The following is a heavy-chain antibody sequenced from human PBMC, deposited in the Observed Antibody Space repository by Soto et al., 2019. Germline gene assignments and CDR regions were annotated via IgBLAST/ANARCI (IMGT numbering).Heavy chain of an antibody. CDR2: VSSGSHTR. CDR1: GFTFSNLA. D-gene: IGHD3-10*01. J-gene: IGHJ6*02. V-gene: IGHV3-48*01. CDR3: TRDDANMARDSGMDV. Sequence: PGGSLRLSCAASGFTFSNLAMHWVRRAPGQGLEWLSYVSSGSHTRYYADSVRGRFTISRDDAKKSIYLQLNGLRPEDTALYYCTRDDANMARDSGMDVWGQGTTVTVSS.